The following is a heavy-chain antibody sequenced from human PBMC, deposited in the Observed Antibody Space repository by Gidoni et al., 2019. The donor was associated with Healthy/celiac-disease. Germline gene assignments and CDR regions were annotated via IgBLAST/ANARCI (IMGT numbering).Heavy chain of an antibody. D-gene: IGHD6-13*01. V-gene: IGHV4-31*03. CDR3: ARSVYSSSWYPPSHFDY. CDR1: GGSISSGGYY. J-gene: IGHJ4*02. Sequence: QVQLQESGPGLVKPSQTLSLTCTVSGGSISSGGYYWSWVRQHPGKGLEWIGYIYYSGSTYYNPSLKSRVTISVDTSKNQFSLKLSSVTAADTAVYYCARSVYSSSWYPPSHFDYWGQGTLVTVSS. CDR2: IYYSGST.